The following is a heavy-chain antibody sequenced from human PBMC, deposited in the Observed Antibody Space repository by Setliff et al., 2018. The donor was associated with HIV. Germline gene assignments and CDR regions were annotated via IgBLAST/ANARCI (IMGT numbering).Heavy chain of an antibody. CDR2: IYYSGST. CDR3: ARGDGTKYYYYYYMDV. D-gene: IGHD1-7*01. J-gene: IGHJ6*03. CDR1: GGSISNSVYF. V-gene: IGHV4-31*03. Sequence: PSETLSLTCTVSGGSISNSVYFWTWIRQHPGKGLEWIGYIYYSGSTYQNPSLKSRVTISVDTSKNQFSLKLTSVTAADTAVYYCARGDGTKYYYYYYMDVWGKGTTVTVSS.